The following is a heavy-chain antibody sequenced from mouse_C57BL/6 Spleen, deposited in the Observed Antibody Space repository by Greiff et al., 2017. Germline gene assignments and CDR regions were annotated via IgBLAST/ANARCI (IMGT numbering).Heavy chain of an antibody. J-gene: IGHJ3*01. CDR3: ARPGYDEFAY. Sequence: EVMLVESGGGLVQPGGSLKLSCAASGFTFSDYYMYWVRQTPEKRLEWVAYISNGGGSTYYPDTVKGRFTISRDNAKNTLYLQMSRLKSEDTAMYYCARPGYDEFAYWGQGTLVTVSA. CDR1: GFTFSDYY. V-gene: IGHV5-12*01. D-gene: IGHD2-2*01. CDR2: ISNGGGST.